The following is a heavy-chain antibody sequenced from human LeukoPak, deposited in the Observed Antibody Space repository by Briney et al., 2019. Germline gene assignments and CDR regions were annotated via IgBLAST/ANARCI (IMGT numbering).Heavy chain of an antibody. Sequence: SETLSLTCAVSGYSISSGYYWGWIRPPPGKGLEWIGSIYHSGSTYYNPSLKSRVTISVDTSKNQFSLKLSSVTAADTAVYYCAAGIPYNWNDGIFDYWGQGTLVTVSS. CDR1: GYSISSGYY. D-gene: IGHD1-20*01. CDR2: IYHSGST. V-gene: IGHV4-38-2*01. CDR3: AAGIPYNWNDGIFDY. J-gene: IGHJ4*02.